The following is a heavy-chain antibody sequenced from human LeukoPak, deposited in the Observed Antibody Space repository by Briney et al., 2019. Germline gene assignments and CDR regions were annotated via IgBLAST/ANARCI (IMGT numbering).Heavy chain of an antibody. CDR1: GFTFSSYG. V-gene: IGHV3-48*02. Sequence: GGSLRLSCAASGFTFSSYGMNWVRQAPGKGLEWLSYLSSSSSSIYYADSVKGRFTISRDNAKNSLYLQMNSLRDEDSAVYYCDSSGWYFDYWGQGTLVTVSS. D-gene: IGHD6-19*01. CDR2: LSSSSSSI. CDR3: DSSGWYFDY. J-gene: IGHJ4*02.